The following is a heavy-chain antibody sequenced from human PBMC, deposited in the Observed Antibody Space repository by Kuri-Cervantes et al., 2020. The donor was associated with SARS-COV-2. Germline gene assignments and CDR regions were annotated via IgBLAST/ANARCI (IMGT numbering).Heavy chain of an antibody. CDR2: ISWNSGSI. Sequence: GGSLRLSCAASGFTFSGHWIHWVRQAPGKGLEWVSGISWNSGSIGYADSVKGRFTISRDNAKNMLFLQMNSLRAEDTAVYYCVRDGDHWNFDYWGQGTLGTVSS. J-gene: IGHJ4*02. CDR1: GFTFSGHW. CDR3: VRDGDHWNFDY. V-gene: IGHV3-74*01. D-gene: IGHD1-1*01.